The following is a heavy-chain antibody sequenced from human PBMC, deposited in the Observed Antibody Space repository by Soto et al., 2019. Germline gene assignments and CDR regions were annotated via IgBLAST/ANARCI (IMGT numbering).Heavy chain of an antibody. Sequence: QVQLRESGPGLVRPSETLSLTCTVSGGSITGYYWSWIRQPPGKGLEWIGYIYDSGTTTYNAALKSRVTISADASKNQFSLTLRSVTAADTAVYYCARRNYGEEGYFFDFWGQGLLVTVS. CDR1: GGSITGYY. CDR2: IYDSGTT. J-gene: IGHJ4*02. V-gene: IGHV4-59*08. D-gene: IGHD4-17*01. CDR3: ARRNYGEEGYFFDF.